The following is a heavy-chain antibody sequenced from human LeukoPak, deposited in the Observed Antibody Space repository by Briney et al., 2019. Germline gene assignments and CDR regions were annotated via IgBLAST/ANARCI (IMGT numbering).Heavy chain of an antibody. CDR1: GFTVSSNY. D-gene: IGHD5-18*01. V-gene: IGHV3-23*01. CDR3: AKDPLRIQLWAHYFDY. Sequence: PGGSLRLSCAASGFTVSSNYMSWVRQAHGKGLEWVSGISGSGDSTNYADSVKGRFTISRDNSKNTLYLQMNSLRAEDTAVYYCAKDPLRIQLWAHYFDYWGQGTLVTVSS. CDR2: ISGSGDST. J-gene: IGHJ4*02.